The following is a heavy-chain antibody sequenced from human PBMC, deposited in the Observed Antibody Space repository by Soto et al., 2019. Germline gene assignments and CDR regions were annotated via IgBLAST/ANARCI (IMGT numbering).Heavy chain of an antibody. D-gene: IGHD2-15*01. J-gene: IGHJ3*02. CDR2: IIPILGIA. CDR3: ARDGCGYCSGGSCYSGFYAFDI. V-gene: IGHV1-69*08. Sequence: QVQLVQSGAEVKKPGSSVKVSCKASGGTFSSYTISWVRQAPGQGLEWMGRIIPILGIANYAQKFQGRVTITADKSTSTAYMELSSLRSEDTAVYYCARDGCGYCSGGSCYSGFYAFDIWGQGTMVTVSS. CDR1: GGTFSSYT.